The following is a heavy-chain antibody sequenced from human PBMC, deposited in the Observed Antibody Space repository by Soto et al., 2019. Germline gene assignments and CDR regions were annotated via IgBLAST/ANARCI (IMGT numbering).Heavy chain of an antibody. Sequence: QITLKESGPTVVTPTQSLTLTCTVSGFTLTRSGVGVAWIRQPPGRALEWLGIIYWNDNKNYSPSMKGRITITKDTPKRQVVLTITTMDLVDTATYFCAHSRGTLWLGELLSETIDYWGRGTLVTVSS. CDR3: AHSRGTLWLGELLSETIDY. V-gene: IGHV2-5*01. CDR2: IYWNDNK. J-gene: IGHJ4*01. CDR1: GFTLTRSGVG. D-gene: IGHD3-10*01.